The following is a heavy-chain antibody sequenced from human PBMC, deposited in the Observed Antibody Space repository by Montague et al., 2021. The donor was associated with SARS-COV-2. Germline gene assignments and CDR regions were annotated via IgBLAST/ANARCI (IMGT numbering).Heavy chain of an antibody. CDR2: IYYSGST. J-gene: IGHJ5*02. V-gene: IGHV4-59*01. D-gene: IGHD3-10*01. CDR1: GGSIRGDY. CDR3: ARVPVLLWFGERGYWFDP. Sequence: SETLSLTCTGLGGSIRGDYWSWTRLNPGQALEWIGDIYYSGSTNYNPSLKSRVTISVDTSKNQFSLKLSSVTAADTAVYYCARVPVLLWFGERGYWFDPWGQGTLVTVSS.